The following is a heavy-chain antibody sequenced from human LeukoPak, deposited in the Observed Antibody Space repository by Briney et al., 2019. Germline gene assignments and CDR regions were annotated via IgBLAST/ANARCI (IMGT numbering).Heavy chain of an antibody. CDR3: AGGTGGYSYGYYY. J-gene: IGHJ4*02. CDR2: IYSAGST. CDR1: GFTVSSNY. V-gene: IGHV3-53*01. Sequence: GGSLRLSCAASGFTVSSNYMSRVRQAPGKGLEWVSVIYSAGSTYYADSVKGRFTISRDNSENTLYLQMSSLRADDTAVYYCAGGTGGYSYGYYYWGQGTLVTVSS. D-gene: IGHD5-18*01.